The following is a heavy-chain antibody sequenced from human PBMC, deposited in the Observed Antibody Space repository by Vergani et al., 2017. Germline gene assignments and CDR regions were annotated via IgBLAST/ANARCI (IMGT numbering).Heavy chain of an antibody. V-gene: IGHV1-24*01. J-gene: IGHJ6*02. CDR2: FDPEDGET. D-gene: IGHD5-12*01. Sequence: QVQLVQSGAEVKKHGASVHVSCKVSGYTLPELSMHWVRQDPGKGLEWMGGFDPEDGETIYAQKFQGRVTMTEDTSTDTAYMELSSLRSEDTAVYYCATPXLRFSSYYYYGMDVWGQGTTVTVSS. CDR3: ATPXLRFSSYYYYGMDV. CDR1: GYTLPELS.